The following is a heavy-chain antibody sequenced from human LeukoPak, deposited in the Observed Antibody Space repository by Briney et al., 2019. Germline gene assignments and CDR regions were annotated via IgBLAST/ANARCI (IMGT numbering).Heavy chain of an antibody. CDR1: GFTFSDYR. D-gene: IGHD3-10*01. J-gene: IGHJ4*02. Sequence: GGSLRLSCVASGFTFSDYRMTWVRQAPGKGLEWVSYISRSESIIYYADSVKGRFIVSRDNAKNSLYLQMNSLRDEDTAVYYCAAGHYLVRERGYYFDYWGQGTLVTVSS. V-gene: IGHV3-48*02. CDR3: AAGHYLVRERGYYFDY. CDR2: ISRSESII.